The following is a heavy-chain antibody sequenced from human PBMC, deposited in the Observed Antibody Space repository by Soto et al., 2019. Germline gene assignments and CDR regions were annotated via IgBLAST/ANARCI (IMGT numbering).Heavy chain of an antibody. V-gene: IGHV3-30-3*01. CDR2: ISYDGSNK. Sequence: GGSLRLSCAASGFTFSSYAMHWVRQAPGKGLEWVAVISYDGSNKYYADSVKGRFTISRDNSKNTLYLQMNSLRAEDTAVYYCAREPEWEPSFFDYWGQGTLVTVSS. D-gene: IGHD1-26*01. CDR1: GFTFSSYA. J-gene: IGHJ4*02. CDR3: AREPEWEPSFFDY.